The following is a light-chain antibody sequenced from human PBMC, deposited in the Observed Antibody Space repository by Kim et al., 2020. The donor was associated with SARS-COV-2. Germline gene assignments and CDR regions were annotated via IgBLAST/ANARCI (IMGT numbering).Light chain of an antibody. CDR2: EVS. CDR3: SSYTSSSTFV. CDR1: SSDVGGYNR. V-gene: IGLV2-18*02. Sequence: GQPVTIACTGTSSDVGGYNRVSWYQQPPGTAPKLMIYEVSNRPSGVPDRFSGSKSGNTASLTISGLQAEDEADYYCSSYTSSSTFVFGTGTKVTVL. J-gene: IGLJ1*01.